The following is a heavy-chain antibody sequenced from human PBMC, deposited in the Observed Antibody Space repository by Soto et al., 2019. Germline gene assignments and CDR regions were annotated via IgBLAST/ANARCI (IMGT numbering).Heavy chain of an antibody. D-gene: IGHD1-1*01. CDR2: ISAHNGNT. J-gene: IGHJ4*02. CDR3: ARGRYGDY. V-gene: IGHV1-18*01. Sequence: QVRLVQSGAEVKKPGASVKVSCKGSGYTFTSYGITWVRQAPGQGLEWTGWISAHNGNTNYTQKLQGRVTVTRDTSTSTAYMELRSLRSDDTAVYYCARGRYGDYWGQGALVTVSS. CDR1: GYTFTSYG.